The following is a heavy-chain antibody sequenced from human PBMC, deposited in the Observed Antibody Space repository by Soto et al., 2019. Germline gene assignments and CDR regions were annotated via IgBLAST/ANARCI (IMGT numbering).Heavy chain of an antibody. J-gene: IGHJ4*02. CDR2: IYSSGST. CDR1: GGSISSYY. Sequence: SETLSLTCTVSGGSISSYYWNWIRQPPGKGLEWIGYIYSSGSTNYNPSLKSRLTMSVDTSKNQFSLNLTSVTAADTAVYYCARLGSIAVTRFDYWGQGVLVT. CDR3: ARLGSIAVTRFDY. V-gene: IGHV4-59*08. D-gene: IGHD6-19*01.